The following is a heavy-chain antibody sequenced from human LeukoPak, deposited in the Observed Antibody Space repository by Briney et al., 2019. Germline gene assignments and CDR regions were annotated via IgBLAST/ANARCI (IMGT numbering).Heavy chain of an antibody. CDR2: INHSGST. J-gene: IGHJ4*02. Sequence: SETLSLTCAVYGGSFSGYYWSWIRELQGTGLERIGEINHSGSTNYNPSLKSRVTISVDTSKNQFSLKLSSVTAADTAVYYCARGIPARYGSGSRYNYWGQGTLVTVSS. D-gene: IGHD3-10*01. CDR1: GGSFSGYY. CDR3: ARGIPARYGSGSRYNY. V-gene: IGHV4-34*01.